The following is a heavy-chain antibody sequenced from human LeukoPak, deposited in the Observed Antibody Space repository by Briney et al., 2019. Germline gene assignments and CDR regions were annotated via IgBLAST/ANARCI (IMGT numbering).Heavy chain of an antibody. V-gene: IGHV3-7*01. Sequence: GGSLRLSCAASGFTFGCYWMTWIRQAPGKGLEWVAHIKEDATESRSADSVKGRFTISRDNAKNSLFLQLNSLRPEDTAVYYCVRDRGWYHFDLWGQRTLVTVCS. CDR1: GFTFGCYW. CDR3: VRDRGWYHFDL. D-gene: IGHD3-10*01. CDR2: IKEDATES. J-gene: IGHJ4*02.